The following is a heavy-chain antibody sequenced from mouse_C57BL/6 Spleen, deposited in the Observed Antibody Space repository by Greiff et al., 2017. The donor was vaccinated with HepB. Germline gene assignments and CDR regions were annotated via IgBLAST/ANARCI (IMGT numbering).Heavy chain of an antibody. V-gene: IGHV1-69*01. CDR3: ARGVRGNLDY. CDR2: IDPSDSYT. D-gene: IGHD2-1*01. J-gene: IGHJ2*01. Sequence: VQLQQPGAELVMPGASVKLSCKASGYTFTSYWMHWVKQRPGQGLEWIGEIDPSDSYTNYNQKFKGKSTLTVDKSSSTAYMQLSSLTSEDSAVYDCARGVRGNLDYWGQGTTLTVSS. CDR1: GYTFTSYW.